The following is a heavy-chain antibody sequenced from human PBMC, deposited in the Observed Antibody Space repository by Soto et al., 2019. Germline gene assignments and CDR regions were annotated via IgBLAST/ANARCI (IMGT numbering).Heavy chain of an antibody. Sequence: PSETLSLTCTVSGGSISGYYWSWIRQPPGKGLEWIGYIYYSGSTNYNPSLKSRVTISVDTSKNQFSLKLNSMTAADTAVYYCARHNYGSGSTYFAYWGQGTLVTVSS. J-gene: IGHJ4*02. D-gene: IGHD3-10*01. V-gene: IGHV4-59*08. CDR1: GGSISGYY. CDR2: IYYSGST. CDR3: ARHNYGSGSTYFAY.